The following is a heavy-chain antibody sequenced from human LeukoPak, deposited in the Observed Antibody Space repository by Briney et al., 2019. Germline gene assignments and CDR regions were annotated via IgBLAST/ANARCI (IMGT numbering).Heavy chain of an antibody. CDR1: GGSISSRSYY. CDR3: ARERDFYDSSGSPSY. Sequence: SETLSLTCTASGGSISSRSYYWRWIRQPPGKGLEWIGTIYYSGSTHYNPSLKSRVTISVDTSKNQFSLKVRSVTAADTAVYYCARERDFYDSSGSPSYWGEGTLVIVSS. D-gene: IGHD3-22*01. V-gene: IGHV4-39*07. CDR2: IYYSGST. J-gene: IGHJ4*02.